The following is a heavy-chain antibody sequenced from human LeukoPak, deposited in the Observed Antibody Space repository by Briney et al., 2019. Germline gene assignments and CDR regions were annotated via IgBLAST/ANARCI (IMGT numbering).Heavy chain of an antibody. J-gene: IGHJ4*02. CDR1: GFTFSSYS. V-gene: IGHV3-21*01. Sequence: PGGSLRLSCAASGFTFSSYSMNWVRQAPGKGLEWVSSISSSSTYIYYADSVKGRFTISRDNAQNSLYLQMSSLRAEDTAVYYCARELWFDYWGQGTLVTASS. CDR2: ISSSSTYI. CDR3: ARELWFDY.